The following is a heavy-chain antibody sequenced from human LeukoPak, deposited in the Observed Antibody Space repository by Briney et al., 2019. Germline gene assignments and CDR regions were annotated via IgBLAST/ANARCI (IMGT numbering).Heavy chain of an antibody. Sequence: ASVKVSCKASGYTFTSNYIHWVRQAPGQGLEWMGRINPNSGGTNYAQKFQGRVTMTRDTSISTAYMELSRLRSDDTAVYYCARGRDAFDPWGQGTLVTVSS. CDR3: ARGRDAFDP. CDR2: INPNSGGT. V-gene: IGHV1-2*06. CDR1: GYTFTSNY. J-gene: IGHJ5*02.